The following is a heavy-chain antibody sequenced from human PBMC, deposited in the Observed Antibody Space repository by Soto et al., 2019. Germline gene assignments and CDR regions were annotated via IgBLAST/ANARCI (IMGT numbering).Heavy chain of an antibody. CDR3: ARDSGSSGYYAEY. D-gene: IGHD3-22*01. J-gene: IGHJ4*02. V-gene: IGHV3-33*01. CDR1: GFTFSSYG. Sequence: QVQLVESGGGVVQPGRSLRLSCAASGFTFSSYGMHWVRQAPGKGLEWVAVIWYDGSNKYYADSVKGRFTISRDNSKNTLYLQMNSLRVEDTAVYYCARDSGSSGYYAEYWGQGTLVTVSS. CDR2: IWYDGSNK.